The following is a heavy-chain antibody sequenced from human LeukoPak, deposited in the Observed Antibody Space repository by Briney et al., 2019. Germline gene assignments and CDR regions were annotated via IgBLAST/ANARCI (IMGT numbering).Heavy chain of an antibody. CDR3: ARANVNYFGLPDAFDI. CDR1: GGSISSYY. CDR2: FYYSGST. V-gene: IGHV4-59*01. Sequence: SETLSLTCTVSGGSISSYYWSWIRQPPGKGLEWIGYFYYSGSTNYNPSLKSRVTISVDTSKNQFSLKLSSVTAADTAVYYCARANVNYFGLPDAFDIWGQGTMVTVSS. J-gene: IGHJ3*02. D-gene: IGHD3-10*01.